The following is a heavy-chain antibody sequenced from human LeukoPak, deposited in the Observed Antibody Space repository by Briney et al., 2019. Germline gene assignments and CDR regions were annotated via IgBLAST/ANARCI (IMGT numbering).Heavy chain of an antibody. CDR1: GFTFSSYA. CDR2: ISYDGSNK. J-gene: IGHJ3*02. CDR3: ARELSIAARPLDAVDI. V-gene: IGHV3-30*04. D-gene: IGHD6-6*01. Sequence: GGSLRLSCAASGFTFSSYAMHWVRQAPGKGLEGVAVISYDGSNKYYADSVKGRFTISRDNFKNTLYLQMNSLSAEDTAVHYCARELSIAARPLDAVDIWGQGTMVTVSS.